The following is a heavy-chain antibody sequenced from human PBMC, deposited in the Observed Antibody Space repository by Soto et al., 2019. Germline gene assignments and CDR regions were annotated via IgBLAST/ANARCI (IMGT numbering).Heavy chain of an antibody. D-gene: IGHD3-22*01. CDR3: VGSYDSSGRYYYAMDV. V-gene: IGHV3-30*03. CDR2: ISYDGSNK. J-gene: IGHJ6*02. CDR1: GFTFSRYG. Sequence: GGSLRLSCGASGFTFSRYGMHWVRQAPGKGLEWVAVISYDGSNKYYVDSVKGRFSISRDNSKNTLYLQMNSLRAEDTAVYYCVGSYDSSGRYYYAMDVWGQGTTVTVSS.